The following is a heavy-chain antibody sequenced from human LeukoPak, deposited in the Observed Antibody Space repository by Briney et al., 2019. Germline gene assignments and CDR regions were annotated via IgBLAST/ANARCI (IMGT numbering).Heavy chain of an antibody. CDR3: ARPYNWNKKDYYGMDV. V-gene: IGHV1-69*13. CDR1: GYTFTSYA. J-gene: IGHJ6*02. D-gene: IGHD1/OR15-1a*01. CDR2: IIPIFGTA. Sequence: SVKVSCKASGYTFTSYAIHWVRQAPGQGLEWMGGIIPIFGTANYAQKFQGRVTITADESTSTAYMELSSLRSEDTAVYYCARPYNWNKKDYYGMDVWGQGTTVTVSS.